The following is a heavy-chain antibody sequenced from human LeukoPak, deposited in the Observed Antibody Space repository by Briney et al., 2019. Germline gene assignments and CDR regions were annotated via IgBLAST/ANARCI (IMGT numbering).Heavy chain of an antibody. CDR3: AKRVVIRSTDYYYYYIDV. CDR2: IRYDGSNK. J-gene: IGHJ6*03. D-gene: IGHD3-3*01. V-gene: IGHV3-30*02. Sequence: GGSLRLSCAASGFSFSDYGMHWVRQAPGKGLEWVAFIRYDGSNKYYVDSVKGRFTISRDNSENTLYPQMNSLRAEDTAVYYCAKRVVIRSTDYYYYYIDVWGKGTTVTVSS. CDR1: GFSFSDYG.